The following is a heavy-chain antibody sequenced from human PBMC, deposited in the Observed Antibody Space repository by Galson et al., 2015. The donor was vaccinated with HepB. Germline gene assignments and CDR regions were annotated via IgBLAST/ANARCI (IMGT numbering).Heavy chain of an antibody. CDR2: ISYDGSNK. CDR3: VGGFFDY. CDR1: GFTFSSYA. J-gene: IGHJ4*02. Sequence: SLRLSCAASGFTFSSYAMHWVRQAPGKGLEWVAVISYDGSNKYYADSVKGRFTISRDNSKNTLYLQMNSLRAEDTAVYYCVGGFFDYWGQGTLVTVSS. V-gene: IGHV3-30*04.